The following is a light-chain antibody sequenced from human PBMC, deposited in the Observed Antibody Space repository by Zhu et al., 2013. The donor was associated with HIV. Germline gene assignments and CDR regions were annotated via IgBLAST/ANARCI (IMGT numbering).Light chain of an antibody. J-gene: IGKJ4*01. Sequence: IQMTQSPSSLSASLGDRVTITCRASEGIRNDLGWYQQKAGQAPKILIYGAYNLQNGVPSRFSGSASGTVFTLTISSLQPDDIATYHCQQYDSYPLTFGGGTKVEIK. CDR3: QQYDSYPLT. CDR2: GAY. CDR1: EGIRND. V-gene: IGKV1-6*01.